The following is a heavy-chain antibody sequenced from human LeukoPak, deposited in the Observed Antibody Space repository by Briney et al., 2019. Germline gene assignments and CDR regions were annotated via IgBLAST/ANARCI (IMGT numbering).Heavy chain of an antibody. CDR1: GYTFTSYG. J-gene: IGHJ3*02. CDR3: ARKQRDILTGYPNAFDI. Sequence: GASVKVSCKASGYTFTSYGISWVRQAPGQGLEWMGWISAYNGNTNYAQKLQGRVTMTTDTSTSTAYMELRSLRSDDTAVYYCARKQRDILTGYPNAFDIWGQGTMVTVSS. D-gene: IGHD3-9*01. V-gene: IGHV1-18*01. CDR2: ISAYNGNT.